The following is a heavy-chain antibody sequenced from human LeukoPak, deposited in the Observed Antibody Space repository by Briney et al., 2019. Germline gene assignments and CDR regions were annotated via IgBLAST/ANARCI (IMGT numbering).Heavy chain of an antibody. J-gene: IGHJ4*02. D-gene: IGHD3-9*01. CDR1: GGSISSGGYY. Sequence: SETLSLTCTVSGGSISSGGYYWSWIRQHPGKGLEWIGYIYYSGSTYYNPSLKSRVTISVDTSKNQFSLKLSSVTAADTAVYCCARGPHYDILTGYPFDYWGQGTLVTVSS. CDR2: IYYSGST. CDR3: ARGPHYDILTGYPFDY. V-gene: IGHV4-31*03.